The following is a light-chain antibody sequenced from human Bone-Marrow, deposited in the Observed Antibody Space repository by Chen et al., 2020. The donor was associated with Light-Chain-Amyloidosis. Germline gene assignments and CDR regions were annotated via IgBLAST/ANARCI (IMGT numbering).Light chain of an antibody. V-gene: IGLV2-14*03. Sequence: QSALTKSASVSGPPGQSIALSCTGTSSDVGGYNYVSWYQQHPGKAPKLIIYNVSYRPSGVSNRFSGSKSDNTASLTISGLQAEDEADYYCTSYTSSGTLYVFGTGTKVTVL. CDR2: NVS. CDR1: SSDVGGYNY. J-gene: IGLJ1*01. CDR3: TSYTSSGTLYV.